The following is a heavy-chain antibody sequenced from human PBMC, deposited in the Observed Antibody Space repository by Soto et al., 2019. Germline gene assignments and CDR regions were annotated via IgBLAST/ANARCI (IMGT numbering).Heavy chain of an antibody. D-gene: IGHD3-3*02. Sequence: TLSLTCTFSGCSISSGDYYWSWIRQHPGKGLDWIGYIYYSGSTNYNPSLKSRVTISVDTSKNQFSLKLNSVTAADTAVYYCARVRTWKRKVSRRPTMYYFAEWGQGNLVT. CDR1: GCSISSGDYY. J-gene: IGHJ4*02. V-gene: IGHV4-31*03. CDR3: ARVRTWKRKVSRRPTMYYFAE. CDR2: IYYSGST.